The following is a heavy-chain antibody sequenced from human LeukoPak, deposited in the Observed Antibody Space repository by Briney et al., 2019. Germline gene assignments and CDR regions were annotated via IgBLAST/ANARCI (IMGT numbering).Heavy chain of an antibody. CDR2: INHSGST. D-gene: IGHD3-22*01. Sequence: SETLSLTCTVSGGSISSYYWSWIRQPPGKGLEWIGEINHSGSTNYNPSLKSRVTISVDTSKNQFSLKLSSVTAADTAVYYCARGPRSYYYDSSGYYWRYYFDYWGQGTLVTVSS. V-gene: IGHV4-34*01. CDR1: GGSISSYY. J-gene: IGHJ4*02. CDR3: ARGPRSYYYDSSGYYWRYYFDY.